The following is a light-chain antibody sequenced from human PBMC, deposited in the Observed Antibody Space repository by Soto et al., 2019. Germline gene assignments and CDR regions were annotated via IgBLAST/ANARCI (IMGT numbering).Light chain of an antibody. CDR1: HSVNSH. CDR3: QQYKNWPL. Sequence: MMITQSPATLSVSPGERVTLSCRTSHSVNSHVAWYQQKPGQAPRLLLYGASTRATGIPVRFSGSGFGTEFTLTISSTKSEDFAVYYCQQYKNWPLVGQGTRLEIK. V-gene: IGKV3-15*01. J-gene: IGKJ5*01. CDR2: GAS.